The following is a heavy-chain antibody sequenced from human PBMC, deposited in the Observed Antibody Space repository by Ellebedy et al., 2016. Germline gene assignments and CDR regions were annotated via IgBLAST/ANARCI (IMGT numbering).Heavy chain of an antibody. CDR3: ARDRWELLNYYYGMDG. J-gene: IGHJ6*02. V-gene: IGHV3-7*04. Sequence: GESLKISXAASGFTFSSYWMSWVRQAPGKGLEWVANIKQDGSEKYYVDSVKGRFTISRDNAKNSLYLQMNSLRAEDTAVYYCARDRWELLNYYYGMDGWGQGTTVTVSS. CDR1: GFTFSSYW. CDR2: IKQDGSEK. D-gene: IGHD1-26*01.